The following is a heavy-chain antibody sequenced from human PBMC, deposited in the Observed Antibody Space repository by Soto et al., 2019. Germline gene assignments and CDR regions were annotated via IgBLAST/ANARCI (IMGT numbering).Heavy chain of an antibody. CDR2: ISACNGST. J-gene: IGHJ3*02. V-gene: IGHV1-18*01. CDR1: GYTFISYG. D-gene: IGHD2-15*01. CDR3: ARTCSGGSCYSMADAFDI. Sequence: ASVKVSCKASGYTFISYGISWVRQAPGQGLEWMGRISACNGSTSYAQKLQGRVTMTRDTSTSTVYMELSSLRSEDTAVYYCARTCSGGSCYSMADAFDIWGQGTMVTVSS.